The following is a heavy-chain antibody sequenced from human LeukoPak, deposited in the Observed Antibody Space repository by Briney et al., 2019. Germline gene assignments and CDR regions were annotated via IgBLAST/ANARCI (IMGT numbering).Heavy chain of an antibody. V-gene: IGHV4-39*07. D-gene: IGHD6-13*01. CDR3: ARVPRIEAGATGDWFDP. CDR2: IYYSGST. J-gene: IGHJ5*02. Sequence: SETLSLTCTVSGGSISSSSYYWGWIRQPPGKGLEWIGSIYYSGSTYYNPSLKSRVTISVDTSKNQFFLNLRSVTAADTAVYYCARVPRIEAGATGDWFDPWGQGTVVTVSS. CDR1: GGSISSSSYY.